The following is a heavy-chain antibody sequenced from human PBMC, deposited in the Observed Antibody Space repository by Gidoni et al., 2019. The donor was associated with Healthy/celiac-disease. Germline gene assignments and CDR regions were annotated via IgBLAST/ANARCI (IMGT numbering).Heavy chain of an antibody. J-gene: IGHJ4*02. V-gene: IGHV3-23*01. Sequence: EVKLLESGGGLVQPGGCLRLSCAASGFTFSSYAMSWVRQAPGKGLEWVSAIRGSGGSTYYAYSVKGRFTISRDNSKNTLYLQINSLRADDTAVYYCAKDLSTTVTTQDYWGQGTLVTVSS. D-gene: IGHD4-17*01. CDR1: GFTFSSYA. CDR2: IRGSGGST. CDR3: AKDLSTTVTTQDY.